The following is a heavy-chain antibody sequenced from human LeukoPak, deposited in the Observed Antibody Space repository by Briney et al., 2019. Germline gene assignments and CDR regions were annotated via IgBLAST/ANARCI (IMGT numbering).Heavy chain of an antibody. CDR1: GSTFSRYA. CDR2: ISESDGST. CDR3: AKDISQGYTFGSIEEDY. Sequence: GGSLRLSCAASGSTFSRYAMGWVRQAPGKGLEWLSAISESDGSTYYADSVKGRFTISRDNSKNTLYLQMNSLGADDTAVYFCAKDISQGYTFGSIEEDYWGQGTLVTVSS. V-gene: IGHV3-23*01. J-gene: IGHJ4*02. D-gene: IGHD5-18*01.